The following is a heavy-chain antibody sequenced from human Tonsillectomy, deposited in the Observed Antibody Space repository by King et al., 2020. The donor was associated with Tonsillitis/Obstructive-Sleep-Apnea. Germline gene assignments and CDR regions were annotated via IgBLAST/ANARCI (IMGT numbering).Heavy chain of an antibody. Sequence: VQLVESGAEVKKPGSSVKVSCKASGGTFSSYAISWVRQAPGQGLEWMGGIIPILGIANYAQKFQGRVTITADKSTSTAYMELSSLRSEDTAVYYCARDTGGSYPSRFDYGMDVWGQGTTVTVSS. CDR3: ARDTGGSYPSRFDYGMDV. CDR1: GGTFSSYA. CDR2: IIPILGIA. J-gene: IGHJ6*02. V-gene: IGHV1-69*10. D-gene: IGHD1-26*01.